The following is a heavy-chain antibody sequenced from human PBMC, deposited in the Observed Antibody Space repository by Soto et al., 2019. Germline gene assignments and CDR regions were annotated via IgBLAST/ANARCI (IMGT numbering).Heavy chain of an antibody. CDR3: AKGRGENWKFDS. CDR1: GFTFSSYA. V-gene: IGHV3-23*01. J-gene: IGHJ5*01. D-gene: IGHD1-1*01. Sequence: EVQLLESGGGSVQPGGSLRLSCAASGFTFSSYAMHWVRRPPGKGREWVSSISGSGGTAYYADSVKGRFSISRDRLVNTLELTIKSLRAGETAGYYCAKGRGENWKFDSWGQGTVVTVSP. CDR2: ISGSGGTA.